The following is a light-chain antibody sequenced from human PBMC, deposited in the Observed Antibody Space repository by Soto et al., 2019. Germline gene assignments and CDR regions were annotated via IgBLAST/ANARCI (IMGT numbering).Light chain of an antibody. CDR1: SSDVGSYNL. CDR2: EVR. J-gene: IGLJ2*01. Sequence: QSALTQPASVSGSPGQSSTISCNGTSSDVGSYNLVSWYQQHPGKAPKLMSYEVRKRPSGVSNRCFGSKSCNTASLTISGLQAEYEADSYCCSYASSRTLVFGGGTKLTVL. V-gene: IGLV2-23*02. CDR3: CSYASSRTLV.